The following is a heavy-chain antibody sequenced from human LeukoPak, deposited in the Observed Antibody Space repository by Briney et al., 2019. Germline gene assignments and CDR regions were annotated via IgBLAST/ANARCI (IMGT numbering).Heavy chain of an antibody. CDR2: IWYDGSNK. D-gene: IGHD6-13*01. Sequence: PGGSPRLSCAASGFTFSSYGMHWVRQAPGKGLEWVAVIWYDGSNKYYADSVKGRFTISRDNSKHTLYLQMNSLRPEDTAIYYCAKDQEVAAAGTWGSIDYWGQGTLATVSS. CDR3: AKDQEVAAAGTWGSIDY. J-gene: IGHJ4*02. CDR1: GFTFSSYG. V-gene: IGHV3-30*02.